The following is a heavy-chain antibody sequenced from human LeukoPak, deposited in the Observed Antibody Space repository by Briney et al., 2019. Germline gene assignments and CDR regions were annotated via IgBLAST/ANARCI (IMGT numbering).Heavy chain of an antibody. J-gene: IGHJ3*01. D-gene: IGHD5-24*01. CDR2: INHSGST. V-gene: IGHV4-34*01. Sequence: SETLSLTCAVYGGSFSGYYWSWIRQPPGKGLEWIGEINHSGSTNYNPSLKSRVTISVDTSKNQFSLKLSSVTAADTAVYYCPRGRRDGYNLVRAFDFWGQGTTVTVSS. CDR1: GGSFSGYY. CDR3: PRGRRDGYNLVRAFDF.